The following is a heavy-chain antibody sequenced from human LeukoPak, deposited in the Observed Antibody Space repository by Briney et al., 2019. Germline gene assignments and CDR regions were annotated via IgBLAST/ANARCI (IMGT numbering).Heavy chain of an antibody. J-gene: IGHJ4*02. CDR3: AARKVRGVWFYLDY. V-gene: IGHV3-23*01. CDR2: IYDDNT. D-gene: IGHD3-10*01. CDR1: GFTVSAYA. Sequence: GGSLRLSCAASGFTVSAYAMAWVRQAPGKGLEWVSTIYDDNTYYANSVKGRFAISTDNSKNTLYLQMNSLRVEDTAVYFCAARKVRGVWFYLDYWGQGTLVTVSS.